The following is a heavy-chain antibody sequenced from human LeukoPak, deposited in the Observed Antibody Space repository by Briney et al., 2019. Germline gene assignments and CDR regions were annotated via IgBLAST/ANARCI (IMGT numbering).Heavy chain of an antibody. J-gene: IGHJ4*02. CDR2: IYYSGST. CDR1: GGSISSSSYY. CDR3: ARSGARPFDY. Sequence: SETLSLTCTVSGGSISSSSYYWGWIRQPPGKGLEWIGSIYYSGSTYYNPSLKSRVTIPVDTSKNQFSLKLSSVTAADTAVYYCARSGARPFDYWGQGTLVTVSS. D-gene: IGHD6-6*01. V-gene: IGHV4-39*01.